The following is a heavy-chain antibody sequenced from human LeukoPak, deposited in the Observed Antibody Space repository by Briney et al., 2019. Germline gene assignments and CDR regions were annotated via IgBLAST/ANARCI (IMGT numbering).Heavy chain of an antibody. V-gene: IGHV3-33*03. CDR1: GFTFSSYG. Sequence: PGGSLRLSCAASGFTFSSYGMHWVRQAPGKGLEWVAVIWYDGSNKYYADSVKGRFTISRDKSKNTLYLQMSSLRAEDTAVYYCAKSPKTGFLFDYWGKGTLVTVSS. J-gene: IGHJ4*02. D-gene: IGHD1-1*01. CDR2: IWYDGSNK. CDR3: AKSPKTGFLFDY.